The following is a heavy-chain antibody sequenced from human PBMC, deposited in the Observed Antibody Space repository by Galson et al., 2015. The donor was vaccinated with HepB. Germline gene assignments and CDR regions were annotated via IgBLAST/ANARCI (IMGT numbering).Heavy chain of an antibody. CDR1: GFTFSSYS. CDR2: ISSSSSTI. D-gene: IGHD3-10*01. J-gene: IGHJ5*02. V-gene: IGHV3-48*01. CDR3: ARDSIRNYGSGSLTNWFDP. Sequence: SLRLSCAASGFTFSSYSMNWVRQAPGKGLEWVSYISSSSSTIYYADSVKGRFTISRDNAKNSLYLQMNSLRAEDTAVYYCARDSIRNYGSGSLTNWFDPWGQGTLVTVSS.